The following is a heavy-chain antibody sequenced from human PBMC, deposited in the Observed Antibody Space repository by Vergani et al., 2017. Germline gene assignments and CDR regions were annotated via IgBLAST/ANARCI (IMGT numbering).Heavy chain of an antibody. D-gene: IGHD6-19*01. CDR3: ARDYNSDWIWNWFDP. CDR2: ISGSGSGT. CDR1: GFTFSSYV. Sequence: EVQLLESGGGLVQPGGSLRLSCAASGFTFSSYVMSWVRQAPGKGLEWVSRISGSGSGTYYADSVKGRFTISRDNSKNTLYLDMNSLRAEDTAVYYCARDYNSDWIWNWFDPWGQGTLVTVSA. V-gene: IGHV3-23*01. J-gene: IGHJ5*02.